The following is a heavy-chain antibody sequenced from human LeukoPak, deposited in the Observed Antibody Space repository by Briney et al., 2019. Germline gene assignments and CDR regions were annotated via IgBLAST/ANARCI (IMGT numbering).Heavy chain of an antibody. Sequence: SETLSLTCTVSGGSINSGGYYWSWIRQHPGKGLEWIGYIYYSGSTYYNPSLKSRVTISVDTSKNQFSLKLSSVTAADTAVYYCAREPSSGYYYYMDVWGKGTTVTVSS. CDR2: IYYSGST. CDR1: GGSINSGGYY. CDR3: AREPSSGYYYYMDV. V-gene: IGHV4-31*03. J-gene: IGHJ6*03.